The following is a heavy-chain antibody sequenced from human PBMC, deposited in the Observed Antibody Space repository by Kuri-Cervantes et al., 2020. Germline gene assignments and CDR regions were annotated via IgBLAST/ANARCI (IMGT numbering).Heavy chain of an antibody. CDR3: TTEYYDVLTGYYNFDY. Sequence: GGSLRLSCAASGFTFSNAWMSWVRQAPGKGLEWIGRIYSKTDGGTTDYAAPVKGRFTISRDDSKTTLFLQMNSLKTEETAVYYCTTEYYDVLTGYYNFDYWGQGTLVTVSS. CDR1: GFTFSNAW. D-gene: IGHD3-9*01. J-gene: IGHJ4*02. V-gene: IGHV3-15*01. CDR2: IYSKTDGGTT.